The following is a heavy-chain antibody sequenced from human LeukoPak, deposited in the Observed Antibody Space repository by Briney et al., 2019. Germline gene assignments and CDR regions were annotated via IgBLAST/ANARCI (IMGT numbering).Heavy chain of an antibody. CDR3: ARYGLLRLSEINAFDI. CDR1: GGPFTTYY. Sequence: SETLSLTCAVYGGPFTTYYWSWIRQPPGKGLEWIGDVYHTGSTTYNPSLKSRGTISVDPSKNQFSLKLTSVTAADTAVYYCARYGLLRLSEINAFDIWGQGTMVTVSS. V-gene: IGHV4-34*01. J-gene: IGHJ3*02. D-gene: IGHD5-18*01. CDR2: VYHTGST.